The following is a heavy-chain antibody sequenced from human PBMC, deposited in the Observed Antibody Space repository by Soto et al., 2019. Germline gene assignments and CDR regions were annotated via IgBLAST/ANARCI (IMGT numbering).Heavy chain of an antibody. CDR2: VSGSGGST. CDR1: GFTFYNYA. J-gene: IGHJ6*02. CDR3: ATSTLTPVFFFYGMDV. D-gene: IGHD3-9*01. Sequence: PGGSLRLSCTASGFTFYNYAFTWVRQAPGGGLEWVSTVSGSGGSTYYADSVKGRFTISTEYDKNMAYLQMNSLRADDTAVYYCATSTLTPVFFFYGMDVWGQGTTVTVSS. V-gene: IGHV3-23*01.